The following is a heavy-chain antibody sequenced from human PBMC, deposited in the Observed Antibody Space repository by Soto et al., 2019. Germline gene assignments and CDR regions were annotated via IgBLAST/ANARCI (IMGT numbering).Heavy chain of an antibody. V-gene: IGHV3-30*18. CDR1: RFRFSAYG. CDR3: VKGGYKTGWPPFDH. J-gene: IGHJ4*01. Sequence: QVKLVESGGAVVQSGRSLRLSCTASRFRFSAYGMHWVRQAPGKGLEWVALISDDGKTQFFTDSVEGRFTISRDNSRNTLYLQMNSLSPEDTAVYYCVKGGYKTGWPPFDHWGHGTRVTVSS. D-gene: IGHD6-19*01. CDR2: ISDDGKTQ.